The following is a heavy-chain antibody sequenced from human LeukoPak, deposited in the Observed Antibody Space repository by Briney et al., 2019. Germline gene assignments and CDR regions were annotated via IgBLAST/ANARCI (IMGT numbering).Heavy chain of an antibody. CDR2: IYYSGST. J-gene: IGHJ4*02. V-gene: IGHV4-59*01. Sequence: PSETLSLTCTVSGGSISSYYWGWIRQPPGKGLEWIGYIYYSGSTNYNPSLKSRVTISVDTSKNQFSLKLSSVTAADTAVYYCARSGEYTAMVGDTFDYWGQGTLVTVSS. CDR1: GGSISSYY. D-gene: IGHD5-18*01. CDR3: ARSGEYTAMVGDTFDY.